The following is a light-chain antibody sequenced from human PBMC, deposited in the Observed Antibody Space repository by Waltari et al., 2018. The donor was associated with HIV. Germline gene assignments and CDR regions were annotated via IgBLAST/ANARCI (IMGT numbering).Light chain of an antibody. Sequence: QSALTQPPSASGSPGQSVTISCTGTSGDVGAYTSVSWYQQYPGKAPKLIIYEVNKRPSGVPDRFSGSKSVNTASLTVSGLQTDDEADYYCSSYAGSNNLVFGGGTKVTVL. V-gene: IGLV2-8*01. J-gene: IGLJ3*02. CDR3: SSYAGSNNLV. CDR2: EVN. CDR1: SGDVGAYTS.